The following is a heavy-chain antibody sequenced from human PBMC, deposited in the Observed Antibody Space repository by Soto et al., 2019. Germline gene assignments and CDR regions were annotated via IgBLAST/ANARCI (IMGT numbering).Heavy chain of an antibody. Sequence: GGSLRLSCVASGFTFSSYAMSLVRQTPGKGLEWVSGISGSGGRTYYADSVKGRFTIPRDNYNNTLSLQMQILRVEDTAVYFCAKGGYDSLFDIWDQGTRVTVSS. CDR2: ISGSGGRT. CDR3: AKGGYDSLFDI. D-gene: IGHD3-16*01. J-gene: IGHJ3*02. CDR1: GFTFSSYA. V-gene: IGHV3-23*01.